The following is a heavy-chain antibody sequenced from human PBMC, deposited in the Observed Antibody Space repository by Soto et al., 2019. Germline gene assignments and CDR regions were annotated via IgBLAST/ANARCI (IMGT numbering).Heavy chain of an antibody. CDR3: ARDLSSGSYYGYYYYYMDV. V-gene: IGHV4-59*01. Sequence: SETLSLTCTVSGGSISSYYWSWIRQPPGKGLEWIGYIYYSGSTNYNPSLKSRVTISVDTSKNQFSLKLSSVTAADTAVYYCARDLSSGSYYGYYYYYMDVWGKGTTVTVSS. D-gene: IGHD1-26*01. J-gene: IGHJ6*03. CDR1: GGSISSYY. CDR2: IYYSGST.